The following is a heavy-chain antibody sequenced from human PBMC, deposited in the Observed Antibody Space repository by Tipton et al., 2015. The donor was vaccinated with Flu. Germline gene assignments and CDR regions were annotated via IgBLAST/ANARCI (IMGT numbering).Heavy chain of an antibody. CDR3: ARLYGEKRGLGLFFYGMDV. D-gene: IGHD4-17*01. Sequence: TLSLTCSVSGDSISRSNYYWGWVRQPPGKGLEWIGNFYYSGSTFDNPSLKSRVTISVDTSKNQFSLKLTSVTAADTAVYYCARLYGEKRGLGLFFYGMDVWGQGTTVIVSS. J-gene: IGHJ6*02. V-gene: IGHV4-39*07. CDR1: GDSISRSNYY. CDR2: FYYSGST.